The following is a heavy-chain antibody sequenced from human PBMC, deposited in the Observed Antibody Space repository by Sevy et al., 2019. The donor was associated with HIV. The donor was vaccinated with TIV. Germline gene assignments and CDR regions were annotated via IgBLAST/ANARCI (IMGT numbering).Heavy chain of an antibody. V-gene: IGHV1-69*13. J-gene: IGHJ3*02. CDR1: GGTFSSYA. CDR2: IIPIFGTA. Sequence: ASVKVSCKASGGTFSSYAISWVRQAPGQGLEWMGGIIPIFGTANYAQTFQGRVTITADESTSTAYMELSSLRSEDTAVYYCAREGFSSYAFDIWGQGTMVTVSS. CDR3: AREGFSSYAFDI. D-gene: IGHD2-15*01.